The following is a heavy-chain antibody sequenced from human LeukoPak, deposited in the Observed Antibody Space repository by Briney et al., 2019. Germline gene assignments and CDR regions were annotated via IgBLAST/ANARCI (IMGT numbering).Heavy chain of an antibody. J-gene: IGHJ4*02. CDR1: GFTFSSYE. Sequence: GGSLRLSCAASGFTFSSYEMNWVRQAPGKGLEWVSYISSSGSTKYHADSVKGRFTISRDNAKNSLYLQMNSLRAEDTAVYYCARIGQQLAFDYWGQGALVTVSS. D-gene: IGHD6-13*01. CDR2: ISSSGSTK. V-gene: IGHV3-48*03. CDR3: ARIGQQLAFDY.